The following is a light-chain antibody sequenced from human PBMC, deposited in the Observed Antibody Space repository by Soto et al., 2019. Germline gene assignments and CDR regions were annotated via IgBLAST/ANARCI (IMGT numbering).Light chain of an antibody. CDR3: HQHSDWPLT. J-gene: IGKJ4*01. V-gene: IGKV3-11*01. CDR1: QSVGNR. CDR2: EVS. Sequence: EIVLTQSPATLSLPPGEIATLSCRASQSVGNRLAWYQQKPGHAPGLLIHEVSTRATGIPARFSGSGSGTDFTLTISSLDLEDFAVYYCHQHSDWPLTFGAGTRVEIK.